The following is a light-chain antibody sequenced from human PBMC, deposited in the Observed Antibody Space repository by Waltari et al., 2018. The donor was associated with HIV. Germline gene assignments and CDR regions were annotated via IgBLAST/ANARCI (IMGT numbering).Light chain of an antibody. CDR3: QQRAFSIT. CDR1: KSLDRY. Sequence: EIVLTQSPATLSLSAGDRATLSCRASKSLDRYLGWFQQKPGQAPRLVIFDASKRATGVPARFSGSGSGTDFTLTISSLEPDDSAVYYCQQRAFSITFGQGTRLDIK. J-gene: IGKJ5*01. V-gene: IGKV3-11*01. CDR2: DAS.